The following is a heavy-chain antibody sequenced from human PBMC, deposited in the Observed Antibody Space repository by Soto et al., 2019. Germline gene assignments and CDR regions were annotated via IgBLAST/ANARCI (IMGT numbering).Heavy chain of an antibody. Sequence: ASVKVSCKASGGTFSSYAISWVRQAPGQGLEWMGGIIPIFGTANYAQKFQGRVTITADESTSTAYMELSSLRSEDTAVYYCAGLAADGRDYYYYGMDVWGQGTTVTVSS. V-gene: IGHV1-69*13. J-gene: IGHJ6*02. CDR2: IIPIFGTA. CDR3: AGLAADGRDYYYYGMDV. CDR1: GGTFSSYA. D-gene: IGHD6-13*01.